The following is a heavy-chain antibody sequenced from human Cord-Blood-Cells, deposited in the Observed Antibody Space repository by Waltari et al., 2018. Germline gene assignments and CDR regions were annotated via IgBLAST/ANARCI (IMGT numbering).Heavy chain of an antibody. CDR2: INHSGST. CDR3: AIGADYSDNWFDP. J-gene: IGHJ5*02. Sequence: QVQLQQWGAGLLKPSETLSLTCAVYGGSFSGYYWSWIRQPPGKGLEWSGEINHSGSTNYNPSLKSRVTISVDTSKNQFSLKRSSVTAADTAVYYCAIGADYSDNWFDPWGQGTLVTVSS. CDR1: GGSFSGYY. V-gene: IGHV4-34*01. D-gene: IGHD4-4*01.